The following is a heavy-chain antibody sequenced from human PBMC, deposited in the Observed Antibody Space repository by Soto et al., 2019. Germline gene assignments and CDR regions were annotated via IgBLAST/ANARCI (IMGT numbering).Heavy chain of an antibody. CDR2: ISHRSRYA. D-gene: IGHD3-10*02. CDR3: VRSGCSGFFDP. J-gene: IGHJ5*02. Sequence: GGALGLSCAGSGFILGDCYMSWILEAPGKRLESLSYISHRSRYAAYAHSVKGRFTISRDNSKSSLYLQMMTLTAAATAIYYWVRSGCSGFFDPWGQGTMVTVSS. CDR1: GFILGDCY. V-gene: IGHV3-11*06.